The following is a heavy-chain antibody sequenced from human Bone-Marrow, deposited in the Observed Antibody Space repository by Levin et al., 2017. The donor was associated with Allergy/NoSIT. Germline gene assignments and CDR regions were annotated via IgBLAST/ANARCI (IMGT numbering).Heavy chain of an antibody. CDR2: IYYSGST. Sequence: LSQTLSLTCTVSGASISSFYWSWIRQPPGKGLEWIGYIYYSGSTNYSPSLKSRVSMSADMSRNQVYLTMSAVTAADTAVYYCARQAVPDAMNGFDSWGQGTLVTVSS. CDR1: GASISSFY. CDR3: ARQAVPDAMNGFDS. V-gene: IGHV4-59*08. D-gene: IGHD2-2*01. J-gene: IGHJ5*01.